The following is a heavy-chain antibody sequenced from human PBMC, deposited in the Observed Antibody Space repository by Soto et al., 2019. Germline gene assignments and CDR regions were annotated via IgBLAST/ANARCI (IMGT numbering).Heavy chain of an antibody. CDR1: EFTFSSYA. CDR2: ISGGGGTT. CDR3: AREPRIVVVPAAEPHYYGMDV. V-gene: IGHV3-23*01. J-gene: IGHJ6*02. D-gene: IGHD2-2*01. Sequence: PGGSLRLSCAASEFTFSSYAMNWVRQAPGKGLEWVSVISGGGGTTYYADSVKGRFRISRDNAKNSLYLQMNSLRAEDTAVYYCAREPRIVVVPAAEPHYYGMDVWGQGTTVTVSS.